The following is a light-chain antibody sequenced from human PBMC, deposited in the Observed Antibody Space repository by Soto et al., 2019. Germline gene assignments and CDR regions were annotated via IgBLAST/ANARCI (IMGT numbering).Light chain of an antibody. Sequence: DIQMTQSPSFVSASVGDRFTITCRASQSISSWLAWYQQKPGKAPKLLIYKASTLKSGVPSRFSGSGSGTDFTLTISSLQPEDFATYYCQQLNSYPITFGQGTRLEI. CDR3: QQLNSYPIT. CDR1: QSISSW. V-gene: IGKV1-5*03. J-gene: IGKJ5*01. CDR2: KAS.